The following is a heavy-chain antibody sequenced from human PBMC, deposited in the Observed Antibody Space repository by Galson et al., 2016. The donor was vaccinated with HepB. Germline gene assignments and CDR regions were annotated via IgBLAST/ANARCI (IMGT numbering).Heavy chain of an antibody. CDR3: GTTIYYYYGMDV. CDR2: IRSKAYVGTI. D-gene: IGHD1-1*01. Sequence: SLRLSCAASGFTFGDYALSWVRQAPGKGLEWVGFIRSKAYVGTIEYAASVKGRFTISRDDSKSIAYLPMNSLKTEDTAVYYCGTTIYYYYGMDVWGQGTTVTVSS. J-gene: IGHJ6*02. V-gene: IGHV3-49*04. CDR1: GFTFGDYA.